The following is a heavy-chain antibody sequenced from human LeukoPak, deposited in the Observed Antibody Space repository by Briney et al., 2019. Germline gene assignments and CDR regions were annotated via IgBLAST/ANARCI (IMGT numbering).Heavy chain of an antibody. CDR1: GFTFSSYD. CDR2: IGTAGDT. CDR3: ARGGGYHDAFDI. Sequence: PGGSLRLSCAASGFTFSSYDMHWVRQATGKGLEWVSAIGTAGDTYYPGSVKGRFTISRENAKNSLYLQMNSLRAGDTAVYYCARGGGYHDAFDIWGQGTMVTVSS. J-gene: IGHJ3*02. V-gene: IGHV3-13*01. D-gene: IGHD3-22*01.